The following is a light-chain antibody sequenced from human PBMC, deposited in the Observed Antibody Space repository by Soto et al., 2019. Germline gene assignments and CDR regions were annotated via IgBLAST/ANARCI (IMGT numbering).Light chain of an antibody. CDR1: QSISSY. J-gene: IGKJ5*01. CDR3: QQSYSTPRIT. CDR2: AAS. V-gene: IGKV1-39*01. Sequence: DIQLTQSPSLLSASIGDRVTITCRASQSISSYLNWYQQKPGKAPKLLIYAASSLQSGVPSRFSGSGSGTDFTLTISSLQPEDFATYYCQQSYSTPRITFGQGTRLEIK.